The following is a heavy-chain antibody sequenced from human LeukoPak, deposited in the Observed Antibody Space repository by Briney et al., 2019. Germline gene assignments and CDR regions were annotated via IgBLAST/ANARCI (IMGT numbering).Heavy chain of an antibody. CDR1: GGSISSGGYY. J-gene: IGHJ2*01. V-gene: IGHV4-31*03. D-gene: IGHD6-13*01. Sequence: SETLSLTCTVSGGSISSGGYYWSWIRQHPGKGLEWIGYIYYSGSTYYNPSLKSRVTISVDTSKNQFSLKLSSVTAADTAVYYSATYKYSSSRYFDLRGRGTLVTVSS. CDR3: ATYKYSSSRYFDL. CDR2: IYYSGST.